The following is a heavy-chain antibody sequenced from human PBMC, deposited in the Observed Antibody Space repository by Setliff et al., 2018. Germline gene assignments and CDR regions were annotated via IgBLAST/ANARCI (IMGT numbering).Heavy chain of an antibody. Sequence: GESLKISCKGSGYSFCNFWIGWVRQTPGKGLEWMGIIYPGDSQTRYSPSFQGQVTMSAEKSINTAYLQWSNLKASDTVIYYCARGLVGATYSVYFDYWGQGAQVTVSS. CDR3: ARGLVGATYSVYFDY. D-gene: IGHD1-26*01. CDR1: GYSFCNFW. V-gene: IGHV5-51*01. CDR2: IYPGDSQT. J-gene: IGHJ4*02.